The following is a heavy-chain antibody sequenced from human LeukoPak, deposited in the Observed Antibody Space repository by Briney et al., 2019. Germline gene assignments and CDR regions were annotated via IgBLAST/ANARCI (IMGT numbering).Heavy chain of an antibody. CDR2: IKQDGSEK. Sequence: PGGSLRLSCAVSGFSFNKYWLSWVRQAPGKGLEWVANIKQDGSEKYYVDSVKGRFTISRDNAKNSLYLQMNSLRAEDTAVYYCARVLDVTIFGVVTPDYFDYWGQGTLVTVSS. J-gene: IGHJ4*02. CDR3: ARVLDVTIFGVVTPDYFDY. V-gene: IGHV3-7*01. D-gene: IGHD3-3*01. CDR1: GFSFNKYW.